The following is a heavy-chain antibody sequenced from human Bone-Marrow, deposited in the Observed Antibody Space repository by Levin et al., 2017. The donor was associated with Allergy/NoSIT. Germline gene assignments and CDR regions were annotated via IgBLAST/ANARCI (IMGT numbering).Heavy chain of an antibody. CDR3: TRGSGGRCNSGLGCWYFDL. J-gene: IGHJ2*01. CDR2: VYYSGST. Sequence: SETLSLTCSVSGGSISTTDYNWAWVRQSPGKGLEWIGSVYYSGSTFYNPSLKSRLTISVDTSINQFSLKLNAVTATDTAVYYCTRGSGGRCNSGLGCWYFDLWGRGTLVTVSS. D-gene: IGHD2-15*01. CDR1: GGSISTTDYN. V-gene: IGHV4-39*01.